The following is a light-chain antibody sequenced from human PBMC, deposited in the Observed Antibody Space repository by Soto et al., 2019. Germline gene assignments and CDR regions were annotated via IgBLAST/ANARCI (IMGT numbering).Light chain of an antibody. CDR3: CSFAGTYTI. Sequence: QSALTQPRSVSGSPGQSVTISCTGSSSDVGGYSHVSWFQQHPGKAPNLMIYDVTKRPSGVPDRFSGSKSGNTASLTISGLQAEDESDYYCCSFAGTYTIFGGGTKLTVL. CDR1: SSDVGGYSH. CDR2: DVT. V-gene: IGLV2-11*01. J-gene: IGLJ2*01.